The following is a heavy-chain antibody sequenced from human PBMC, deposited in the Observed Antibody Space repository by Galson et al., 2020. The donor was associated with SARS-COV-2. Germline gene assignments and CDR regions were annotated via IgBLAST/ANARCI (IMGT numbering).Heavy chain of an antibody. CDR1: GFTFSNYV. J-gene: IGHJ4*02. D-gene: IGHD3-3*01. Sequence: GGSLRLSCETSGFTFSNYVMGWVRQAPGKGLEWVSAISGSGGNTYYADSVKGRFTISRDNSKNTLYLQMYSLGVDDTAVYFCAKGHVLRFLGLSPCRACYFDNWVQGTLVTVSS. CDR2: ISGSGGNT. CDR3: AKGHVLRFLGLSPCRACYFDN. V-gene: IGHV3-23*01.